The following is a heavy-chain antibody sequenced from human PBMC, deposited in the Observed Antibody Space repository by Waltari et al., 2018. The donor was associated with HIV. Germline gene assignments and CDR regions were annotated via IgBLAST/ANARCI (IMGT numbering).Heavy chain of an antibody. Sequence: QAQLREVGTGWLKNPENLLPTRAPCSVTLTGYNWTWHPYPPGNGLAWIGEINHSGSTNYNPSLKSRVTISVDTSKNQFSLKLSSVTAADTAVYYCASWVLNNRAGAGEEEYNWFDPWGQGTLVTVSS. D-gene: IGHD4-17*01. V-gene: IGHV4-34*01. CDR3: ASWVLNNRAGAGEEEYNWFDP. CDR2: INHSGST. CDR1: SVTLTGYN. J-gene: IGHJ5*02.